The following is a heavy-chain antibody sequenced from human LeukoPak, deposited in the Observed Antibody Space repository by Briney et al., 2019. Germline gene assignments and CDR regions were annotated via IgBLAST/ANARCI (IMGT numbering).Heavy chain of an antibody. CDR3: ARASITSNYYHYYMDV. Sequence: GGSLRLSCAASGFTFSSFPMHWVRQAPGKGLEWVFVVSPDGSVENYADSVKGRFTISRDNSKNTVYLQMNSLRTEDTAVYYCARASITSNYYHYYMDVWGKGTTVTVSS. CDR2: VSPDGSVE. J-gene: IGHJ6*03. D-gene: IGHD3-10*01. CDR1: GFTFSSFP. V-gene: IGHV3-30*01.